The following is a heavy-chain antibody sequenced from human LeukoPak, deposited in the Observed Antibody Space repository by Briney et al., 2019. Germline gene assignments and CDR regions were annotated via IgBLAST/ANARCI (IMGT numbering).Heavy chain of an antibody. V-gene: IGHV4-59*08. CDR3: ARATSYGDYVDY. CDR1: GGSFRSYY. D-gene: IGHD4-17*01. J-gene: IGHJ4*02. Sequence: SETLSLTCTVSGGSFRSYYWTWIRQPPGQGLEWIGYIDYSGNTNYSPSLKSRVTISVDTANTQFSLKLSSVTAADTAVYYCARATSYGDYVDYWGQGTLVTVSS. CDR2: IDYSGNT.